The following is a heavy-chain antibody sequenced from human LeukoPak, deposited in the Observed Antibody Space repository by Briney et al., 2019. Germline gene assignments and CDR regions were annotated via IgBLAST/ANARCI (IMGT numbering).Heavy chain of an antibody. D-gene: IGHD1-1*01. CDR1: GGTFSSYA. Sequence: ASVKVSCKASGGTFSSYAISWVRQAPGQGLEWMGGTIPIFGTANYAQKFQGRVTITADESTSTAYMELSSLRSEDTAVYYCARVPPYGTGYELEDFDYWGQGTLVTVSS. V-gene: IGHV1-69*01. CDR2: TIPIFGTA. J-gene: IGHJ4*02. CDR3: ARVPPYGTGYELEDFDY.